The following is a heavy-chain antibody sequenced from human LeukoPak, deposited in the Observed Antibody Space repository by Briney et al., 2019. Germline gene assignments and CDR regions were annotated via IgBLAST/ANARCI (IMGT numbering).Heavy chain of an antibody. Sequence: ASVKVSCKASGYTFTNYGISWVRQAPGQGLEWMGWISAYNGNTNYAQKLQGRVTMTTDTSTSTAYMELRSLRSDDTAVYYCARDREGYCSSTSCYPTFDYWGQGTLVTVSS. CDR3: ARDREGYCSSTSCYPTFDY. D-gene: IGHD2-2*01. CDR2: ISAYNGNT. CDR1: GYTFTNYG. V-gene: IGHV1-18*01. J-gene: IGHJ4*02.